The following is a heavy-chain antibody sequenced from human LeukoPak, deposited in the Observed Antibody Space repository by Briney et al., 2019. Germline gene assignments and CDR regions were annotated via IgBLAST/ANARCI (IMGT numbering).Heavy chain of an antibody. Sequence: SETLSLTCAVYGGSFSGYYWSWIRQPPGKGLEWIGEINHSGSTNSNPSLKSRVTISVDTSKNQFSLKLSSVTAADTAMYYCARAAGAAAGIVDPWGQGTLVTVSS. CDR1: GGSFSGYY. V-gene: IGHV4-34*01. CDR3: ARAAGAAAGIVDP. D-gene: IGHD6-13*01. J-gene: IGHJ5*02. CDR2: INHSGST.